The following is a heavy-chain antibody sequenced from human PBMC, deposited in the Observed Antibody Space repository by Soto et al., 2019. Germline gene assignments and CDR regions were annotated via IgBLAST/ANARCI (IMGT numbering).Heavy chain of an antibody. CDR3: AKVSLARWGFPAIAFDI. J-gene: IGHJ3*02. CDR1: GFTFSSYA. D-gene: IGHD2-21*01. Sequence: GGSLRISCAASGFTFSSYAMSWVRQAPGKGLEWVSAISGSGGSTYYADSVKGRFTISRDNSKNTLYLQMNSLRAEDTAVYYCAKVSLARWGFPAIAFDIWGQGTMVTVSS. V-gene: IGHV3-23*01. CDR2: ISGSGGST.